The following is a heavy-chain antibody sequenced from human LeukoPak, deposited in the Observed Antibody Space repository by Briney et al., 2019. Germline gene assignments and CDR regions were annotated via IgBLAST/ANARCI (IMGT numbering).Heavy chain of an antibody. J-gene: IGHJ4*02. CDR3: AGDVLVSGGSYYHGF. Sequence: ASVKVSCKVSGYALTELSIHWVRQAPGKGVGWMGGVDPKDVETIYAQNFQVRVTVTDDRYTDTSYMELSGLTSEDTALYYCAGDVLVSGGSYYHGFWGQGTLVTVSS. CDR2: VDPKDVET. CDR1: GYALTELS. V-gene: IGHV1-24*01. D-gene: IGHD3-10*01.